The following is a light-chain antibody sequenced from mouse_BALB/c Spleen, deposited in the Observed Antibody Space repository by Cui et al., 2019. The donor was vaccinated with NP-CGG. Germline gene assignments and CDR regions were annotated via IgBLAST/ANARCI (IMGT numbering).Light chain of an antibody. CDR3: ALWYSNHWV. CDR1: TGAVTISNY. V-gene: IGLV1*01. CDR2: GTN. J-gene: IGLJ1*01. Sequence: QAVVTQESAPTTLPGETVTLTCRSSTGAVTISNYANWVQEKSDHLFTGLIGGTNNRAPGVPARFSGSLIGDKAALTITGAQTEDEAIYFCALWYSNHWVFGGGTKLTVL.